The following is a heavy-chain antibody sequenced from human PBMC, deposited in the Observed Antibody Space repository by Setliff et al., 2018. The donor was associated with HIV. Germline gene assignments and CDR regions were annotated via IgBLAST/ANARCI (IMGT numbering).Heavy chain of an antibody. Sequence: NPSETLSLTCTVSGGSLSNFYCTWMRQPAGKRLEWIGRIYMNGTTSYNPSLKSRLTMSVDTSKNQFSLRLSSVTAADTAVYYCAREGSYNDFWSGGMTLDYWGQGALVTVS. J-gene: IGHJ4*02. CDR2: IYMNGTT. CDR1: GGSLSNFY. V-gene: IGHV4-4*07. CDR3: AREGSYNDFWSGGMTLDY. D-gene: IGHD3-3*01.